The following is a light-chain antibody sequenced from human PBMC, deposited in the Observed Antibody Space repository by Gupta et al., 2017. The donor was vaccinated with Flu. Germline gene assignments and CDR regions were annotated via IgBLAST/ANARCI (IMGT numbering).Light chain of an antibody. CDR3: CSYAGTNNWL. CDR2: DVT. J-gene: IGLJ3*02. CDR1: SPIICTYNV. Sequence: SITNSCARSSPIICTYNVFSWYQQHPGKTPKLLIYDVTKRPSGVPGRFSGSKSGNTASLTISGLQCEDEAYYYCCSYAGTNNWLFGGGIKLTVL. V-gene: IGLV2-11*03.